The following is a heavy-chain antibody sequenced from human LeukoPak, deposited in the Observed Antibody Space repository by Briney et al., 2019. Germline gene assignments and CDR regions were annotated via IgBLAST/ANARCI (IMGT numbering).Heavy chain of an antibody. CDR1: GYTFTGYY. CDR2: INPNSGGT. Sequence: SVKVSCKASGYTFTGYYMHWVRQAPGQGLEWMGWINPNSGGTNYAQKFQGWVTMTRDTSISTAYMELSRLRSDDTAVYYCARGETTVTNLGAFDIWGQGTMVTVSS. J-gene: IGHJ3*02. D-gene: IGHD4-17*01. CDR3: ARGETTVTNLGAFDI. V-gene: IGHV1-2*04.